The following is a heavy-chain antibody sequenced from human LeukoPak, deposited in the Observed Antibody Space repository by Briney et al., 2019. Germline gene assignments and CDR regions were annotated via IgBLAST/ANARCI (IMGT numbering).Heavy chain of an antibody. CDR2: ISYDGSNK. CDR3: ARDARGFTMVRGTLDC. Sequence: PGRSLRLSCAASGFTFSSYAMHWARQAPGKGLEWVAVISYDGSNKYYADSVKGRFTISRDNSKNTLYLQMNSLRAEDTAVYYCARDARGFTMVRGTLDCWGQGTLVTVSS. V-gene: IGHV3-30*04. D-gene: IGHD3-10*01. CDR1: GFTFSSYA. J-gene: IGHJ4*02.